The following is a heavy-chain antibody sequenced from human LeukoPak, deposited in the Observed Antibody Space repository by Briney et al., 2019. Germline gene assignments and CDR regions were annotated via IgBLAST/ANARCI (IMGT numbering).Heavy chain of an antibody. V-gene: IGHV6-1*01. D-gene: IGHD1-7*01. J-gene: IGHJ4*02. CDR2: TYYRSKWYN. CDR1: GDSVSSNSAA. CDR3: AREGHNWNYDCFDS. Sequence: PSQTLSLTCAIFGDSVSSNSAAWNWIRQSPSGGLEWLGRTYYRSKWYNDYAVSMKGRISISPDTSKNQLSLQMSSVTPEDTAVYYCAREGHNWNYDCFDSWGQGILVTVSS.